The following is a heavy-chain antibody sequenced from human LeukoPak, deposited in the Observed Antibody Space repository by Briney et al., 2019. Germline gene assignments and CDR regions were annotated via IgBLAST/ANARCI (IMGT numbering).Heavy chain of an antibody. D-gene: IGHD4-17*01. J-gene: IGHJ4*02. CDR3: ARDRPNTGYGDYVLDY. CDR1: GGTFSSYA. Sequence: GASVKVSCTASGGTFSSYAISWVRQAPGQGLEWMGRIIPILGIANYAQKFQGRVTITADKSTSTAYMELSSLRSEDTAVYYCARDRPNTGYGDYVLDYWGQGTLVTVSS. V-gene: IGHV1-69*04. CDR2: IIPILGIA.